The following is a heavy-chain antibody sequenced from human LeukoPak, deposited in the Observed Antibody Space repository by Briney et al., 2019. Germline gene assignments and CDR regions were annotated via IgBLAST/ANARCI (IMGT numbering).Heavy chain of an antibody. Sequence: SVKVSCKASGGTFSSYAISWVRQAPGQGLEWMGRIIPILGIANYAQKFQGRVTITADKSTSTAYMELSSLRSEDTAVYYCARVDTAMVIDYWGQGTLVTASS. D-gene: IGHD5-18*01. CDR1: GGTFSSYA. V-gene: IGHV1-69*04. CDR3: ARVDTAMVIDY. CDR2: IIPILGIA. J-gene: IGHJ4*02.